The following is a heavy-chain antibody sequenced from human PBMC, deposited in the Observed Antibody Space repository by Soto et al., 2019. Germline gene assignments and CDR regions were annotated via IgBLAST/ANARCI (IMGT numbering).Heavy chain of an antibody. D-gene: IGHD6-19*01. Sequence: PGGSLRLSCAASGFTFSSYGMHWVRQAPGKGLEWVAVISYDGSNKYYADSVKGRFTISRDNSKNTLYLQMNSLRAEGTAVYYCAKDPYSSGWTFDYWGQGTLVTVSS. CDR1: GFTFSSYG. V-gene: IGHV3-30*18. J-gene: IGHJ4*02. CDR2: ISYDGSNK. CDR3: AKDPYSSGWTFDY.